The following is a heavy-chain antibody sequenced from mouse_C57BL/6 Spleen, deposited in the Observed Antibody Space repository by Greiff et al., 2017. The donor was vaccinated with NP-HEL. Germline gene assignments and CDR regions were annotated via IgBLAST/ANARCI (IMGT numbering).Heavy chain of an antibody. CDR1: GYAFSSSW. D-gene: IGHD2-3*01. V-gene: IGHV1-82*01. J-gene: IGHJ3*01. Sequence: QVQLQQSGPELVKPGASVKISCKASGYAFSSSWMNWVKQRPGKGLEWIGRIYPGDGDTNYNGKFKGKATLTADKSSSTAYMQLSSLTSEDSAVYFCASDGFLFAYWGQGTLVTVSA. CDR3: ASDGFLFAY. CDR2: IYPGDGDT.